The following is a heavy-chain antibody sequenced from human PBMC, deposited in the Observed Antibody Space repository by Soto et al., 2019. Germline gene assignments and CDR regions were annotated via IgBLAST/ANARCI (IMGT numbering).Heavy chain of an antibody. CDR1: GGSISSSNW. Sequence: SSETLSLTCTVSGGSISSSNWWNWVRQPPGKGLELIGEIYHGGSTNYIPSRKSRVTISVDKSKNQFSLKLTSVTAADTAVYYCARSYFGADYWGQGALVTVSS. CDR2: IYHGGST. CDR3: ARSYFGADY. D-gene: IGHD3-10*01. J-gene: IGHJ4*02. V-gene: IGHV4-4*02.